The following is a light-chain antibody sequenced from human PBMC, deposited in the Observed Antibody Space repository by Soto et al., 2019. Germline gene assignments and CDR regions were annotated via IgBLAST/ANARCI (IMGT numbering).Light chain of an antibody. CDR3: AAWDDSLTGAWV. V-gene: IGLV1-44*01. CDR2: SNN. Sequence: QSVLTQPPSASGTPGQRVTISCSGSSSNIGSNTVNWYQQLPGTAPKLLIYSNNQRPSGVPDRFSRSKSGTSASLAISGLQSEDEADYYCAAWDDSLTGAWVFGGGTKLTVL. CDR1: SSNIGSNT. J-gene: IGLJ3*02.